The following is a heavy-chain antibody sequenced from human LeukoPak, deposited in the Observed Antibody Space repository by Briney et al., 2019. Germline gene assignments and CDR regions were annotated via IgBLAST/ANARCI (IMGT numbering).Heavy chain of an antibody. D-gene: IGHD3-9*01. CDR2: IYYSGST. J-gene: IGHJ5*02. CDR3: ARATLRYFDWPSRFDP. Sequence: SETLSLTCTVSGGSISSYYWSWIRQPPGKGLEWIGYIYYSGSTNYNPSLKSRVTVSVDTSKNQFSLKLRSVTAADTAVYYCARATLRYFDWPSRFDPWGQGTLVTVSS. V-gene: IGHV4-59*01. CDR1: GGSISSYY.